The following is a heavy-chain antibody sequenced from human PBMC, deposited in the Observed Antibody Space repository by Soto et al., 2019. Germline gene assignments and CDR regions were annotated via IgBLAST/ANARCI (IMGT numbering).Heavy chain of an antibody. Sequence: QLQLQESGPGLVQPSETLSLTCTVSGGSISSSNYYWGWIRQPPGKGLEWIGSIYYSGSSYYKPSLTSRVTISVDTSKNQFSLKLSSVTAADTAVYYCARSRGGSAEAAFDIWGQGTMVTVSS. CDR1: GGSISSSNYY. D-gene: IGHD2-15*01. CDR2: IYYSGSS. V-gene: IGHV4-39*01. J-gene: IGHJ3*02. CDR3: ARSRGGSAEAAFDI.